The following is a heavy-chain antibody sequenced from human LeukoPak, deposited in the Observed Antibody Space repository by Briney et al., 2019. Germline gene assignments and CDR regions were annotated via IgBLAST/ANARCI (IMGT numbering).Heavy chain of an antibody. CDR1: GGTFSSYA. V-gene: IGHV1-69*13. Sequence: ASVKVSCKASGGTFSSYAISWVRQAPGQGLEWKGGIIPIFGTANYAQKFQGRVTITADESTSTAYMELSSLRSEDTAVYYCARDQGSGYYGGAFDIWGQGTMVTVSS. CDR2: IIPIFGTA. CDR3: ARDQGSGYYGGAFDI. J-gene: IGHJ3*02. D-gene: IGHD3-3*01.